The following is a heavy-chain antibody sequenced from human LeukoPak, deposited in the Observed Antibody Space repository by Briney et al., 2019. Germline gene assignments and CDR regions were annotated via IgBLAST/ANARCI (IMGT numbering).Heavy chain of an antibody. CDR1: GGTFSSYA. Sequence: GASVKVSCKASGGTFSSYAISWVRQAPGQGLEWMGRIIPILGIANYAQKFQGRVTITADKSTSTAYMELSSLRSEDTAVYYCARVHDSSGYSLDCWGQGTLVTVSS. J-gene: IGHJ4*02. V-gene: IGHV1-69*04. CDR2: IIPILGIA. CDR3: ARVHDSSGYSLDC. D-gene: IGHD3-22*01.